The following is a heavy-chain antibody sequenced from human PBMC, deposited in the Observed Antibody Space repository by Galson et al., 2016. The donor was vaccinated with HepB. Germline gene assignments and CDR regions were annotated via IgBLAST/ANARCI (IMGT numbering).Heavy chain of an antibody. CDR1: GFTFSSYW. CDR2: IKGDGTRT. CDR3: ARSGEYGDHIVGRHFDYCYYGMDV. J-gene: IGHJ6*02. Sequence: SLRLSCAASGFTFSSYWMHWVRQAPGKGLVWVSRIKGDGTRTTYADSVKGRFTISRDNTKNTLYLQMDSLRADDTTVYYCARSGEYGDHIVGRHFDYCYYGMDVWGQAPTVTVSS. V-gene: IGHV3-74*01. D-gene: IGHD2-15*01.